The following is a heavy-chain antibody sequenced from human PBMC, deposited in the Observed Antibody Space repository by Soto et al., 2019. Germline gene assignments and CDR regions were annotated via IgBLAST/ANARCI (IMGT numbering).Heavy chain of an antibody. CDR1: GFTFSSYG. Sequence: PGGTLRLSCAASGFTFSSYGMHWVRQAPGKGLEWVAVIWYDGSNKYYADSVKGRFTISRDNSKNTLYLQNNSLRAEDTAVSYCARTPDYDPVCWEYWGRGTRVAASS. V-gene: IGHV3-33*01. CDR3: ARTPDYDPVCWEY. D-gene: IGHD4-17*01. CDR2: IWYDGSNK. J-gene: IGHJ4*02.